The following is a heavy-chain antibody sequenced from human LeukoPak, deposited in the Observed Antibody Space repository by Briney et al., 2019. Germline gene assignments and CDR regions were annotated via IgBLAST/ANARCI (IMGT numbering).Heavy chain of an antibody. CDR1: GGSISSSSYY. J-gene: IGHJ4*02. Sequence: PSQTLSLTCTVSGGSISSSSYYWGWIRQPPGKGLEWIGRIYYSGNTYYNPSLKSRVTISVDTSKNQFSLKLSSVTAADTAVYYCARRGVGLSGNYPVFDYWGQGTLDTVSS. D-gene: IGHD1-26*01. CDR2: IYYSGNT. CDR3: ARRGVGLSGNYPVFDY. V-gene: IGHV4-39*01.